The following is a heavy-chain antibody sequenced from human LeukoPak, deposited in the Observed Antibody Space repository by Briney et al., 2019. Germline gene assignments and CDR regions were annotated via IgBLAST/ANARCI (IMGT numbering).Heavy chain of an antibody. CDR2: IKQDGSEK. CDR3: ARAGGGYCSGGSCYSSSFDY. Sequence: PGGSLRLSCAASGFTFSSYWMSWVRQAPGKGLEWVANIKQDGSEKYYVDSVKGRFTISRDNAKNSLYLQMNSLRAEDTAVYYCARAGGGYCSGGSCYSSSFDYWGQGTLVTVSS. V-gene: IGHV3-7*01. J-gene: IGHJ4*02. D-gene: IGHD2-15*01. CDR1: GFTFSSYW.